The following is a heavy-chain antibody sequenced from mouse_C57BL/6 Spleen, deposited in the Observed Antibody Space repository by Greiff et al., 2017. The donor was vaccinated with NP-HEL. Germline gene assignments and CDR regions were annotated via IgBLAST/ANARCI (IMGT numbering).Heavy chain of an antibody. D-gene: IGHD2-1*01. Sequence: VQLQQSGPELVKPGASVKMSCKASGYTFTDYNMHWVKQSHGKSLEWIGYINPNNGGTSYNQKFKGKATLTVNKSSSTAYMELRSLTSEDSAVYYCARDGNYVGYAMDYWGQGTSVTVSS. CDR2: INPNNGGT. CDR3: ARDGNYVGYAMDY. CDR1: GYTFTDYN. J-gene: IGHJ4*01. V-gene: IGHV1-22*01.